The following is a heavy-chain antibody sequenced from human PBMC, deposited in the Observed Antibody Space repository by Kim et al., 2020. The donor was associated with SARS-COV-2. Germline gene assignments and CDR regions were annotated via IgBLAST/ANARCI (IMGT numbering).Heavy chain of an antibody. D-gene: IGHD3-22*01. CDR3: ARDSDSSGYWQRFDP. V-gene: IGHV4-31*03. CDR1: GGSISSGGYY. J-gene: IGHJ5*02. Sequence: SETLSLTCTVSGGSISSGGYYLSWIRQHPGKGLEWIGYIYYSGSTYYNPSLKSRVTISVDTSKNQFSLKLSSVTAADTAVYYCARDSDSSGYWQRFDPWGQGTLVTVSS. CDR2: IYYSGST.